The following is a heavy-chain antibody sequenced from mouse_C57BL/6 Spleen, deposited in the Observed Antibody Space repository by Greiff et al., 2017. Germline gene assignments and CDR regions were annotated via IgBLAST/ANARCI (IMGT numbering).Heavy chain of an antibody. Sequence: EVKLQESGEGLVKPGGSLKLSCAASGFTFSSYAMSWVRQTPEKRLEWVAYISSGGDYIYYADTVKGRFTISRDNARNTLYLQISSLKSEDTAMYYCTRASFITTVVGAYFNIWGTGTTVTVSS. CDR2: ISSGGDYI. J-gene: IGHJ1*03. V-gene: IGHV5-9-1*02. CDR1: GFTFSSYA. D-gene: IGHD1-1*01. CDR3: TRASFITTVVGAYFNI.